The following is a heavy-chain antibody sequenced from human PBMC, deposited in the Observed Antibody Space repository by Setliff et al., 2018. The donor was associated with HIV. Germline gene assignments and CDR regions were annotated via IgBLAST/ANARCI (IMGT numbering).Heavy chain of an antibody. J-gene: IGHJ6*03. D-gene: IGHD3-16*02. Sequence: PSETLSLTCTVSGGSISSGSYYWSWIRQPAGKGLEWIGYIYYSGSTNYNPSLKSRVTISVDTSKNQFSLKLSSVTAADTAVYYCARGGYDYVWGSYRYPYYYYYMDVWGKGTTVTVSS. CDR1: GGSISSGSYY. V-gene: IGHV4-61*10. CDR2: IYYSGST. CDR3: ARGGYDYVWGSYRYPYYYYYMDV.